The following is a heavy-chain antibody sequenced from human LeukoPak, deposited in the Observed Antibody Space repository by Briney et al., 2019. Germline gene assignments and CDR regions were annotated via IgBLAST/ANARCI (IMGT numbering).Heavy chain of an antibody. D-gene: IGHD6-13*01. CDR3: ARGMEDSSSWVPAFDI. J-gene: IGHJ3*02. CDR1: GYSISSGYY. CDR2: FYHSGST. Sequence: SETLSLTCTVSGYSISSGYYWGWIRQPPGKGLEWIGRFYHSGSTYYNPSLKSRVTISVDTSKNQFSLKLSSVTAADTAVYYCARGMEDSSSWVPAFDIWGQGTMVTVSS. V-gene: IGHV4-38-2*02.